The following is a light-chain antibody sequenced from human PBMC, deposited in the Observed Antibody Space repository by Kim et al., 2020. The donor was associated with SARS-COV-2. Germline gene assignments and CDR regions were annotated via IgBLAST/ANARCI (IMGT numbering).Light chain of an antibody. CDR1: QSVSNN. Sequence: MTQSPTTLSVSPGERVTLSCRASQSVSNNLAWYQQRPGRAPRLLIYDAATRATGVPGRFSGSGSGTAFTLTISSLQPEDFAVYYCQEYVDWPPKYAFGQGTKLEI. J-gene: IGKJ2*01. V-gene: IGKV3-15*01. CDR3: QEYVDWPPKYA. CDR2: DAA.